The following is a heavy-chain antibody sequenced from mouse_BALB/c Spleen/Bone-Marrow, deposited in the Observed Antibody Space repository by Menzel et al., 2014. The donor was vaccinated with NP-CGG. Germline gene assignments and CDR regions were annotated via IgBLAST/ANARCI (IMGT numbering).Heavy chain of an antibody. D-gene: IGHD2-10*02. Sequence: EVKLMESGGGLVQPGDSLRLSCATSGFTFSDFYMEWVRQPPGKRLEWIAASRNKAKYYTTEYSASVKGRLIVSRDTSQSVLYLQMNALRAEDTAIYYCARDVGYGNYFVYWGQGTLVTVSA. V-gene: IGHV7-1*02. J-gene: IGHJ3*01. CDR1: GFTFSDFY. CDR3: ARDVGYGNYFVY. CDR2: SRNKAKYYTT.